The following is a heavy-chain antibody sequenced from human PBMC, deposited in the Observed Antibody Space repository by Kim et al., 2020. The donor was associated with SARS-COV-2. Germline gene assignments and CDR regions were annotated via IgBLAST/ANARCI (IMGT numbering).Heavy chain of an antibody. CDR2: IYYSGST. CDR1: GGSISSSSYY. Sequence: SETLSLTCTVSGGSISSSSYYWGWIRQPPGKGLEWIGSIYYSGSTYYNPSLKRRVTISVDTSKNQFSLKLSSVTAADTAVYYCARQGGITMIGVVFQGAFDLWGRGTLVTVSS. J-gene: IGHJ2*01. V-gene: IGHV4-39*01. CDR3: ARQGGITMIGVVFQGAFDL. D-gene: IGHD3-22*01.